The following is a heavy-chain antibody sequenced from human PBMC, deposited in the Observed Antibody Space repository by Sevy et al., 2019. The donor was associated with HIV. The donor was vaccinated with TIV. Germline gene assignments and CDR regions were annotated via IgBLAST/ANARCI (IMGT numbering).Heavy chain of an antibody. Sequence: ASVKVSCKASGGTFSSYAISWVRQAPGQGLEWMGGIIPIFGTANYAQTFQGRVTITADESTSTAYMELSSLRSEDTAVYYCARGYDSSGQFDYWGQGTLVTVSS. CDR1: GGTFSSYA. V-gene: IGHV1-69*13. D-gene: IGHD3-22*01. CDR3: ARGYDSSGQFDY. J-gene: IGHJ4*02. CDR2: IIPIFGTA.